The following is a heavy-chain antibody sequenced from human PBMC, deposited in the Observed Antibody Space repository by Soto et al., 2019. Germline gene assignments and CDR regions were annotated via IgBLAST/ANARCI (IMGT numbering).Heavy chain of an antibody. V-gene: IGHV3-23*01. J-gene: IGHJ4*02. CDR3: AKGQGWSYYYDS. CDR1: GLSFSSDT. CDR2: IGGSGGT. Sequence: LRLSCAASGLSFSSDTMSWVRLAPGKGLEWFSSIGGSGGTYYADSVKGRFTISRDNSKNMLYLHLNSLRAEDTAMYYCAKGQGWSYYYDSWGQGTLVTVSS. D-gene: IGHD2-15*01.